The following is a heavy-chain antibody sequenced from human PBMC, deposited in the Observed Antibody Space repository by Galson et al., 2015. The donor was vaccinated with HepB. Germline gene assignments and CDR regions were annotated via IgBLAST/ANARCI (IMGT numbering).Heavy chain of an antibody. CDR2: IGAGGDTT. D-gene: IGHD6-25*01. J-gene: IGHJ3*02. Sequence: SLRLSCAAAGSGLTFRTYAMNWVRPAPGKGLEWVSGIGAGGDTTHYADSVKGRFTTSSDNSKNTLYLQINSLRAEDTAVYFCAKVAAGPGAFDIWGQGTMVTVSS. CDR3: AKVAAGPGAFDI. CDR1: GLTFRTYA. V-gene: IGHV3-23*01.